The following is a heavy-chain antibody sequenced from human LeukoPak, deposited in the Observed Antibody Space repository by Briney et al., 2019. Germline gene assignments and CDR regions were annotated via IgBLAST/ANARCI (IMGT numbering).Heavy chain of an antibody. CDR3: ARESGYCSSTSCYADIDY. V-gene: IGHV5-51*01. CDR1: GYRFTSYW. J-gene: IGHJ4*02. Sequence: GESLKISCKGSGYRFTSYWIGWVRQMPGKGLEWMGIIYPGDSDTRYSPSFQGQVTISADKSISAAYLQWSSLKASDTAMYYCARESGYCSSTSCYADIDYWGQGTLVTVSS. CDR2: IYPGDSDT. D-gene: IGHD2-2*01.